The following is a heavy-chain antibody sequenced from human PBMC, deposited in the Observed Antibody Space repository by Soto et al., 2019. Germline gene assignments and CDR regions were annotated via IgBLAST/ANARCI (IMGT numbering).Heavy chain of an antibody. CDR3: AKDQSPNRATWPNWFDP. CDR1: GLTFSNFA. CDR2: ISASGGST. J-gene: IGHJ5*02. Sequence: PGGSLRLSCVASGLTFSNFAMSWVRQAPGKGLEWVSAISASGGSTYYADSVKGRFTISRDNSKNTLYLQMKRLRVEDTAVYYCAKDQSPNRATWPNWFDPWGQGTQVTVSS. D-gene: IGHD1-26*01. V-gene: IGHV3-23*01.